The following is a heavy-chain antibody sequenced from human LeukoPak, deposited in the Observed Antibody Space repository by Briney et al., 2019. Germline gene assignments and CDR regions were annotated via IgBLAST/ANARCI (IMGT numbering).Heavy chain of an antibody. CDR2: INSPGTTT. V-gene: IGHV3-48*03. CDR1: GFTSSHYE. D-gene: IGHD7-27*01. Sequence: PGGSLRLSCAASGFTSSHYEMNWVRQAPGKGLEWVSYINSPGTTTYYADSVKGRFTISRDNAENSLYLQMNSLKAEDTAVYYCAREPGEDDFWGQGTLVTVSS. CDR3: AREPGEDDF. J-gene: IGHJ4*02.